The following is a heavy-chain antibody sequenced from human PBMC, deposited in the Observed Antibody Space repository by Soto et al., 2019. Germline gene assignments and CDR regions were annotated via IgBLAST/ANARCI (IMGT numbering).Heavy chain of an antibody. CDR3: ARDAMGDGYSWGNWFDP. Sequence: QVQLQESGPGLVKPSETLSLTCTVSGGSISSYYWSWIRQPPGKGLEWIGYIYYSGSTNYNPSLKSRVTISVDTSKNQFSLKLSSVTAADTAVYYCARDAMGDGYSWGNWFDPWGQGTLVTVSS. CDR1: GGSISSYY. D-gene: IGHD3-16*01. J-gene: IGHJ5*02. CDR2: IYYSGST. V-gene: IGHV4-59*01.